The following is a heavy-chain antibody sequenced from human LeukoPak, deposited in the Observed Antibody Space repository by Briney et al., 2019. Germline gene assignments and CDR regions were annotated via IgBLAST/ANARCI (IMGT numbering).Heavy chain of an antibody. D-gene: IGHD4-17*01. CDR3: ARIHDYGDYRAGDY. J-gene: IGHJ4*02. CDR1: RYTFTGYY. Sequence: ASVKVSCRASRYTFTGYYMHWVRQAPGQGLEWMGWINPNSGGTNYAQKFQGRVTMTRDTSISTAYMELSRLRSDDTAVYYCARIHDYGDYRAGDYWGQGTLVTVSS. V-gene: IGHV1-2*02. CDR2: INPNSGGT.